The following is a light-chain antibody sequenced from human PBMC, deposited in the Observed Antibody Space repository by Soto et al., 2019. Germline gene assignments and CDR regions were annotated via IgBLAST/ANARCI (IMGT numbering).Light chain of an antibody. V-gene: IGKV1-39*01. J-gene: IGKJ1*01. CDR2: SAF. CDR3: QQSYSTPWT. CDR1: PSVSSY. Sequence: DIQMTQSPSSLSASVGDRVTITCRASPSVSSYLNWYQQKPGKAPKFLIYSAFSLHSGVPSRFSGSGSGTDFTLTISSLQPEDFATYYCQQSYSTPWTFGQGTKVGFK.